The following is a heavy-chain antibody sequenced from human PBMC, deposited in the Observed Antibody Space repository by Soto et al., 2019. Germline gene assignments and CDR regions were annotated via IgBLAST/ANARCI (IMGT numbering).Heavy chain of an antibody. CDR1: GFTFSSND. V-gene: IGHV3-48*01. D-gene: IGHD6-13*01. J-gene: IGHJ6*02. CDR2: ISSSSSPI. Sequence: GGSLRLSCAAAGFTFSSNDMNWVRQAPGKGLEWVSYISSSSSPIYYADSVRGRFTISRDNAKNSLYLQMNSLRAEDTAVYYCARLGGIAAAGTVVYYYGMDVWGQGTTVTAP. CDR3: ARLGGIAAAGTVVYYYGMDV.